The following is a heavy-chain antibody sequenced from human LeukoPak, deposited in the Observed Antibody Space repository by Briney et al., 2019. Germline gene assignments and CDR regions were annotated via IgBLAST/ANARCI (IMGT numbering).Heavy chain of an antibody. CDR3: AKSDRLYSGSYYFDY. CDR2: INPNSGGT. D-gene: IGHD1-26*01. Sequence: ASVKVSCKASGYTFTGYYMHWVRQAPGQGLEWMGWINPNSGGTNYAQKFQGRVTMTRDTSISTAYMELSRLRSDDTAVYYCAKSDRLYSGSYYFDYWGQGTLVTVSS. CDR1: GYTFTGYY. V-gene: IGHV1-2*02. J-gene: IGHJ4*02.